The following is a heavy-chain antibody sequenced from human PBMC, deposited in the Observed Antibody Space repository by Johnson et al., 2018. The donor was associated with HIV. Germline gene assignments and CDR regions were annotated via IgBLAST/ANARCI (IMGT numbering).Heavy chain of an antibody. CDR2: ISYDGSNK. D-gene: IGHD1-26*01. CDR3: ARDRMRGATKDAFDI. Sequence: QMLLVESGGGVVQPGRSLRLSCAASGFTFSSYAMHWVRQAPGKGLEWVAVISYDGSNKYYADSVKGRFTISIDNSKNTLYLQMNSLRAEDTAVYYCARDRMRGATKDAFDIWGQGTMVTVSS. J-gene: IGHJ3*02. CDR1: GFTFSSYA. V-gene: IGHV3-30-3*01.